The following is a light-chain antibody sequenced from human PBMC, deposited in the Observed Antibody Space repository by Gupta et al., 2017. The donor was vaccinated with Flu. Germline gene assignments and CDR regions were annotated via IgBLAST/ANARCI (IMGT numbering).Light chain of an antibody. V-gene: IGKV1-33*01. CDR2: DAS. J-gene: IGKJ2*04. Sequence: DIQMTQSPSSLAASVGDTVTIICRASQDITKYLNWYHQKPGKAPQLLIYDASNLETGVPSRFSGSGSGTDFTFSISSLQPEDIGTYFCLQYDNVPRSFGQGTKVEIK. CDR3: LQYDNVPRS. CDR1: QDITKY.